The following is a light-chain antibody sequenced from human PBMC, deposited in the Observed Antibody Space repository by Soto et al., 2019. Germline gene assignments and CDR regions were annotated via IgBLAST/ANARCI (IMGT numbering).Light chain of an antibody. CDR3: QQYGSSLIT. V-gene: IGKV3-20*01. J-gene: IGKJ5*01. CDR1: QSVSSK. CDR2: GAS. Sequence: EIVMTQSPATLSVSPGERATLSCRASQSVSSKLACYHQKFGQPPRLLIYGASSRATGIPDRFSGSGSGTDFTLTISRLEPEDFAVYYCQQYGSSLITFGQGTRLEIK.